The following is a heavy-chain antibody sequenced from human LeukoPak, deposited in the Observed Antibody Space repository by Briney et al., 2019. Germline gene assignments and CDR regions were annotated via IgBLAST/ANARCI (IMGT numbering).Heavy chain of an antibody. V-gene: IGHV5-51*01. J-gene: IGHJ6*02. Sequence: GESLKICCKGSGYSFTSYWSGWVRQMPGKGLEWMGIIYPGDSDTSYSPSFQGQVTISADKSISTAYLQWSSLKASDTAMYYCARHRSGFGGTNYYYYGMDVWGQGTTVTVSS. CDR1: GYSFTSYW. D-gene: IGHD3-10*01. CDR2: IYPGDSDT. CDR3: ARHRSGFGGTNYYYYGMDV.